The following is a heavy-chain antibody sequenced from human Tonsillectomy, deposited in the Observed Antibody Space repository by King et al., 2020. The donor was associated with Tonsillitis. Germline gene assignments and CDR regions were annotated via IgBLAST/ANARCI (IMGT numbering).Heavy chain of an antibody. Sequence: VQLQESGPGLVKPSETLSLTCTVSGGSISSYYWSWIRQPPGKGLEWIGYIYYSGSTKYNPSLKSRVTISVDTSKNQFSLKLGSVTAADTAVYYCARDGPGCGLEFGAPWGQGTLVTVSS. D-gene: IGHD3-10*01. CDR1: GGSISSYY. V-gene: IGHV4-59*01. J-gene: IGHJ5*02. CDR3: ARDGPGCGLEFGAP. CDR2: IYYSGST.